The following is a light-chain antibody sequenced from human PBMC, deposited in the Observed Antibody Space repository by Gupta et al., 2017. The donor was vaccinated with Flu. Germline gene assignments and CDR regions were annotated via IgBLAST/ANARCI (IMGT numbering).Light chain of an antibody. CDR1: QTVSSSY. V-gene: IGKV3-20*01. Sequence: EVVLTQSPGTLSLSPGARATLSCRASQTVSSSYLAWYRQKPGQPPSLLIYGASSRAAGVPDRFSGNGSGTDFTLIISRLEPEDFAVYYCQQYGDPPPLTFGGGTKVEIE. CDR2: GAS. CDR3: QQYGDPPPLT. J-gene: IGKJ4*01.